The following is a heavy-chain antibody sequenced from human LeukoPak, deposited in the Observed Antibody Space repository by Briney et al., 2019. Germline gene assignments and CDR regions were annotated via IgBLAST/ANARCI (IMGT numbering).Heavy chain of an antibody. V-gene: IGHV4-59*12. Sequence: SETLSLTCTVSGGSISSYYWSWIRQPPGKGLEWIGYIYYSGSTNYNPSLKSRVTMSVDTSKNQFSLKLSSVTAADTAVYYCARDMESSSWLNYYMDVWGKGTTVTISS. J-gene: IGHJ6*03. CDR1: GGSISSYY. CDR3: ARDMESSSWLNYYMDV. CDR2: IYYSGST. D-gene: IGHD6-13*01.